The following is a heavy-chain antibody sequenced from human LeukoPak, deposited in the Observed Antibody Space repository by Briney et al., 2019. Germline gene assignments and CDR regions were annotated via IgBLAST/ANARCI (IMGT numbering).Heavy chain of an antibody. CDR3: AKDRDRENPWTGMDV. Sequence: GGSLRLSCAVSGFTFRDAAMTWVRQAPGKGLEWVSLISSSGNNAYYADSVKGRFTISRDNSKNTLYLQMNSLRAEDTAVYYCAKDRDRENPWTGMDVWGQGTTVTVSS. V-gene: IGHV3-23*01. D-gene: IGHD1-1*01. J-gene: IGHJ6*02. CDR2: ISSSGNNA. CDR1: GFTFRDAA.